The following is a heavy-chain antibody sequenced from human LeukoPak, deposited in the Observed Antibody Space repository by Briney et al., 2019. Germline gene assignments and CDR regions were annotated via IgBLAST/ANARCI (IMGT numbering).Heavy chain of an antibody. D-gene: IGHD2-2*01. J-gene: IGHJ4*02. V-gene: IGHV1-18*01. CDR3: ARVAIGHCSSTSCYYDKDIFDY. CDR2: ISGGYNGDS. CDR1: GYNFRHYG. Sequence: ASVKVSCKTSGYNFRHYGTSWVRQAPGQGLEWMAWISGGYNGDSNYALKLRGRLTMTTDTSTSTAYMELRSLRSDDTAVYYCARVAIGHCSSTSCYYDKDIFDYWGQGTLVTVSS.